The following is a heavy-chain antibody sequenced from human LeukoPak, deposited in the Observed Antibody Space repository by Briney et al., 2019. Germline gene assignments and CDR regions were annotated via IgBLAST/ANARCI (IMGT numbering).Heavy chain of an antibody. D-gene: IGHD2-21*02. CDR3: AREGGLGNCGGDCPFQH. Sequence: ASVKVFCKASGYTFTDYYMHWVRQAPGQGLEWMGWINPNSGGSNYAQKFQGRVTMTRDTSISTVYMELSRLRSDDTVVYYCAREGGLGNCGGDCPFQHRGPDTLVTVSS. V-gene: IGHV1-2*02. CDR1: GYTFTDYY. J-gene: IGHJ1*01. CDR2: INPNSGGS.